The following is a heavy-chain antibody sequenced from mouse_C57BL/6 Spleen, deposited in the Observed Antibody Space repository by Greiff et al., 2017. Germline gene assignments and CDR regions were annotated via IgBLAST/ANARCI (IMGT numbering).Heavy chain of an antibody. Sequence: VQLQQPGAELVKPGASVKVSCKASGYTFTSYWMHWVKQRPGQGLEWIGRIHPSDSDTNYNQKFKGKATLTVDKSSSTAYMQLSSLTSEDAAVYYCAAFYDYDGVWFAYWGQGTLVTVSA. D-gene: IGHD2-4*01. CDR1: GYTFTSYW. V-gene: IGHV1-74*01. CDR3: AAFYDYDGVWFAY. J-gene: IGHJ3*01. CDR2: IHPSDSDT.